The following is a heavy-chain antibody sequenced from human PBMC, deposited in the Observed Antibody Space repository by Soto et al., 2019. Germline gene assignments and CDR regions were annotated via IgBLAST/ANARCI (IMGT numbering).Heavy chain of an antibody. CDR2: IDPSDSQT. CDR3: ARQIYDSDTGPNFQYYFDS. CDR1: GYSFAGYW. Sequence: PGESLKISCKGSGYSFAGYWITWVRQEPGKGLEWMGRIDPSDSQTYYSPSFRGHVTISVTKSITTVFLQWGSLRASDTAMYYCARQIYDSDTGPNFQYYFDSWGQGTPVTVSS. V-gene: IGHV5-10-1*01. D-gene: IGHD3-22*01. J-gene: IGHJ4*02.